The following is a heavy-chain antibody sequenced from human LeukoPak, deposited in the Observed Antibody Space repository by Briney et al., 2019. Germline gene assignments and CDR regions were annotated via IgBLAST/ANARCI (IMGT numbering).Heavy chain of an antibody. J-gene: IGHJ3*02. CDR2: IYSGGST. V-gene: IGHV3-53*01. D-gene: IGHD3-22*01. CDR1: GFTFSSYA. CDR3: ARERTDYYDSSGYSPDAFDI. Sequence: GGSLRLSCAASGFTFSSYAMSWVRQAPGKGLEWVSVIYSGGSTYYADSVKGRFTISRDNSKNTLYLQMNSLRAEDTAVYYCARERTDYYDSSGYSPDAFDIWGQGTMVTVSP.